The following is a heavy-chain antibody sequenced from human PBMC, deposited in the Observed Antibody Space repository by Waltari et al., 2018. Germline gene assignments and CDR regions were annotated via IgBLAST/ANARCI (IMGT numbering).Heavy chain of an antibody. V-gene: IGHV3-53*02. Sequence: EVQLVETGGGLIQPGGSLRLSCAASGFTVSSNYMSWVRQAPGKGLEWVSFIYSGGSTYYADSVKGRFTISRDNSKNTLYLQMNSLRAEDTAVYYCARDAGIAAAGPGAFDIWGQGTMVTVSS. CDR3: ARDAGIAAAGPGAFDI. D-gene: IGHD6-13*01. CDR1: GFTVSSNY. CDR2: IYSGGST. J-gene: IGHJ3*02.